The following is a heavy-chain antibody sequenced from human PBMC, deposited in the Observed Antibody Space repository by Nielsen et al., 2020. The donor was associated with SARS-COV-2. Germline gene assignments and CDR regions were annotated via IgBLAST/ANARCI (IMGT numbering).Heavy chain of an antibody. CDR1: GFTFSSYG. Sequence: GESLKISCAASGFTFSSYGMHWVRQAPGKGLEWVAVISYDGRGKYYADSVKGRSTISRDNSKNTLYLQMNSLRAEDTALYHCAKELKLNWFDPWGQGTLVTVSS. CDR3: AKELKLNWFDP. CDR2: ISYDGRGK. J-gene: IGHJ5*02. D-gene: IGHD2-15*01. V-gene: IGHV3-30*18.